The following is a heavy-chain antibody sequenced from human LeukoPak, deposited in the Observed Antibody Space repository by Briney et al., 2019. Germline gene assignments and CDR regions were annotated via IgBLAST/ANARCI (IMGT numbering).Heavy chain of an antibody. CDR3: AREGSIGAVVLDY. Sequence: ASVKVSCKASGYTFTGYYMHWVRQAPGQGLEWMGWINPNSGGTSYAQKFRDRVTMTRDTSISTAYMELSSLRSDDTAVYYCAREGSIGAVVLDYWGQGTLVTVSS. CDR1: GYTFTGYY. V-gene: IGHV1-2*02. CDR2: INPNSGGT. D-gene: IGHD6-13*01. J-gene: IGHJ4*02.